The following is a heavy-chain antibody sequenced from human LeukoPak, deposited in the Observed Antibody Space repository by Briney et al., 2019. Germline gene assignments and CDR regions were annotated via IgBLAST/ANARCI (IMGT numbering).Heavy chain of an antibody. CDR2: INHSGST. J-gene: IGHJ2*01. D-gene: IGHD3-22*01. CDR1: GGSFSGYY. Sequence: NPSETLSLTCAVYGGSFSGYYWSWIRQPPGKGLEWIGEINHSGSTNYNPSLKSRVTISVDTSKNQFSLKLSSVTAADTAVYYCARGPWYYYDSAPSWFDLWGRGTLVTVSS. V-gene: IGHV4-34*01. CDR3: ARGPWYYYDSAPSWFDL.